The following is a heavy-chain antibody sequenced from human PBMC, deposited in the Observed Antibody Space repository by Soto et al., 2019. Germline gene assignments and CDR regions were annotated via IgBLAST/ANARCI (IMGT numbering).Heavy chain of an antibody. CDR2: INGGGGTT. J-gene: IGHJ4*02. CDR3: AKDRHPDGIWTFDY. V-gene: IGHV3-23*01. D-gene: IGHD3-9*01. CDR1: GFPFSSYS. Sequence: PGGSLRLSCAASGFPFSSYSMSWVRQAPGKGLEWISGINGGGGTTYYADSVKGRFTISRDDSKNILYLQMNSPRAEDTAIYYCAKDRHPDGIWTFDYWGRGTLVTVSS.